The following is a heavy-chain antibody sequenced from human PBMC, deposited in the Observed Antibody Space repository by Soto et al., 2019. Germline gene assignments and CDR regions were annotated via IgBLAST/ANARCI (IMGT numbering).Heavy chain of an antibody. CDR1: GGSISNYY. Sequence: PSETLSLTCTVSGGSISNYYWSWIRQSPGKGLEWIGYIHYSGSTKYNPSLESRVTISVDTSRNQFSLKLSSVTAADTAVYYCARDKITGLFDYWGQGTLVTVSS. J-gene: IGHJ4*02. CDR2: IHYSGST. CDR3: ARDKITGLFDY. V-gene: IGHV4-59*12. D-gene: IGHD2-8*02.